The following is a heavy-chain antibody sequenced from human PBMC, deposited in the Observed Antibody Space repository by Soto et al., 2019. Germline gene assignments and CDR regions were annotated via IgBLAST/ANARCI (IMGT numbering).Heavy chain of an antibody. D-gene: IGHD2-15*01. CDR2: IIPILGIA. CDR1: GGTFSSYT. Sequence: QVQLVQSGAEVKKPGSSVKVSCKASGGTFSSYTISWVRQAPGQGLEWMGRIIPILGIANYAQKFQGRVTITADKSTSTAYMELSSLRSEDTAVYYCARASGYCRGGSCYFTHFDYWGQGTLVTVSS. CDR3: ARASGYCRGGSCYFTHFDY. V-gene: IGHV1-69*02. J-gene: IGHJ4*02.